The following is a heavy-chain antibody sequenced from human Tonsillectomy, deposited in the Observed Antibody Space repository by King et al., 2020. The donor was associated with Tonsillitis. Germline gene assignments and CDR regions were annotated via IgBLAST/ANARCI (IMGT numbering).Heavy chain of an antibody. D-gene: IGHD3-10*01. CDR2: LSYDGSNE. CDR3: AREGGRGSGPFDY. V-gene: IGHV3-33*05. J-gene: IGHJ4*02. CDR1: GFTFRSYG. Sequence: VQLVESGGGVVQPGRSLSLSCAASGFTFRSYGMHWVRQAPGEGLEWVATLSYDGSNEYYADSVKGRFTISRDNSKDTLFLQMNSLRAEDTALYYCAREGGRGSGPFDYWGQGTLVTVSS.